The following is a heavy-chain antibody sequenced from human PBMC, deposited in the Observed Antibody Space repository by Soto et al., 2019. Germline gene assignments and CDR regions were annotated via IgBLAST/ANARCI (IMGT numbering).Heavy chain of an antibody. CDR2: IFYDAST. Sequence: SETLSLTCDVSGEYISNVYFWAWILQPPGKGLEWIGSIFYDASTYDNPSLKSRVTMSVDTSTNQFSLRLKSVTAADTAVYYCARLFGANWRFDPWGQGSLVTVSS. D-gene: IGHD7-27*01. CDR1: GEYISNVYF. V-gene: IGHV4-38-2*01. J-gene: IGHJ5*02. CDR3: ARLFGANWRFDP.